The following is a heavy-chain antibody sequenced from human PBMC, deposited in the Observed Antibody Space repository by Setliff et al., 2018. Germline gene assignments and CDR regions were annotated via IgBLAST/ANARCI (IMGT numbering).Heavy chain of an antibody. CDR3: ATDKMAVAGTWFDP. D-gene: IGHD6-19*01. CDR2: FDPEDGET. Sequence: ASVKVSCKVSGYTLTELSMHWVRQAPGKGLEWMGGFDPEDGETIYAQKFRGRVTMTEDTSTDTAYIELSSLRSEDTAVYYCATDKMAVAGTWFDPWGQGTLITVSS. CDR1: GYTLTELS. J-gene: IGHJ5*02. V-gene: IGHV1-24*01.